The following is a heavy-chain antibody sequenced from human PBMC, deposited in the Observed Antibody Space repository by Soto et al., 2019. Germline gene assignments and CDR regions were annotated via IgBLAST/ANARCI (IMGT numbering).Heavy chain of an antibody. Sequence: EVQLVESGGGLVQPGGSLRLSCAASGFTFSDHYMDWVRQAPVKGLEWVGRIRNKANNYTTEYAASVKGRFTISRDDSKNSLYLQMNSLKTEDTAVYYCARGGYCSSTRCHSDYYGMDVWGQGTTVTVSS. J-gene: IGHJ6*02. CDR2: IRNKANNYTT. CDR3: ARGGYCSSTRCHSDYYGMDV. V-gene: IGHV3-72*01. CDR1: GFTFSDHY. D-gene: IGHD2-2*01.